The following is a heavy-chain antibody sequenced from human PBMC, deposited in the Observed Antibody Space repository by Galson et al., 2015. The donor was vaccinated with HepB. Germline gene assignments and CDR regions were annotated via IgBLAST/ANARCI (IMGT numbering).Heavy chain of an antibody. J-gene: IGHJ4*02. CDR1: TFTFNKFG. CDR2: IWHDGSKQ. Sequence: SLRLSCAASTFTFNKFGIHWVRQAPGKGLEWVAVIWHDGSKQYYADSVKGRFTISRDNSKNTASLQLNSLRGEDAAVYFCATDGDLGYFDSWGQGTLVTVSS. CDR3: ATDGDLGYFDS. D-gene: IGHD3-10*01. V-gene: IGHV3-33*01.